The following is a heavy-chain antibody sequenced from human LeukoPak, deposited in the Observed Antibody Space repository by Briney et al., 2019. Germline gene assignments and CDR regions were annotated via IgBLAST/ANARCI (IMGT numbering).Heavy chain of an antibody. D-gene: IGHD6-13*01. Sequence: GVSVTLPCAASGFTVNSFWMSWARHAPGEARVWVANIKQDGSEKYYVDSVKGRMTISRDNANSSLYMQMNSLRAEDTGMYYCARVAVRGRWYCLVVVNYYGMDVWGQGTTVTVSS. CDR3: ARVAVRGRWYCLVVVNYYGMDV. CDR2: IKQDGSEK. V-gene: IGHV3-7*01. J-gene: IGHJ6*02. CDR1: GFTVNSFW.